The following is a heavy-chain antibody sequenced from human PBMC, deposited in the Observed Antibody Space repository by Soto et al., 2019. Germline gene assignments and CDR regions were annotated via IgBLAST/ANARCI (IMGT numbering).Heavy chain of an antibody. CDR3: ARDKDLEPTVWGY. CDR2: IYYSGAT. J-gene: IGHJ4*02. D-gene: IGHD7-27*01. CDR1: GDSMGSGGHY. V-gene: IGHV4-31*03. Sequence: QVQLQESGPGLVKPSQTLSLTCTVSGDSMGSGGHYYNWIRLLPGKGLEWIGCIYYSGATHYNPSLRGRVSISIDTSNNQFSLRLISVTAADTALYFCARDKDLEPTVWGYWGQGTQVTVSS.